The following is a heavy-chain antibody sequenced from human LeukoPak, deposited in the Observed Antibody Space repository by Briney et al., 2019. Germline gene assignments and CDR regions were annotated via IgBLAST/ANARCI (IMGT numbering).Heavy chain of an antibody. D-gene: IGHD3-10*01. J-gene: IGHJ6*02. V-gene: IGHV3-66*01. CDR3: ARGGIGSYYYGMDV. CDR2: IYSGGSI. CDR1: GFTVSSNY. Sequence: GGSLRLSCAASGFTVSSNYMSWVRQAPGKGLEWVSVIYSGGSIYYADSVKGRFTISRDNSKNTLYLQMNSLRAEDTAVYYCARGGIGSYYYGMDVWGQGTTVTVS.